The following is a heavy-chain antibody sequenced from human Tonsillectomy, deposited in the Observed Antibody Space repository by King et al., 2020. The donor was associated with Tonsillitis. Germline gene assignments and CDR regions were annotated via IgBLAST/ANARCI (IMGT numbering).Heavy chain of an antibody. CDR2: ISTSGGST. CDR3: ARHYYGFWSTYYDYYFMDV. V-gene: IGHV3-23*04. D-gene: IGHD3-3*01. Sequence: VQLVESGGGLVHPGGSLTLSCAASGFTFSSYAMTWVRQAPGKGLEWASTISTSGGSTYYADSVKGRFTISRDNSKNTLYLQMNSLGAEDTAVYYCARHYYGFWSTYYDYYFMDVWGKGTTVTVSS. CDR1: GFTFSSYA. J-gene: IGHJ6*03.